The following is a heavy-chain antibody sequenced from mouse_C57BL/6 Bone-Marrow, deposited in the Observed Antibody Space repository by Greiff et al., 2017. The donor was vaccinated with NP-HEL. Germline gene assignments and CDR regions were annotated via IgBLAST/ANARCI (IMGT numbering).Heavy chain of an antibody. D-gene: IGHD2-5*01. CDR3: TDSNAWFAY. J-gene: IGHJ3*01. CDR2: IDPENGDT. CDR1: GFNIKDDY. Sequence: EVQLQQSGAELARPGASVKLSCTASGFNIKDDYMHWVKQRPEQGLEWIGWIDPENGDTEYASKFQGKATITADTSSNTAYLQLSSLTSEDTAVYYCTDSNAWFAYWGQGTLVTVSA. V-gene: IGHV14-4*01.